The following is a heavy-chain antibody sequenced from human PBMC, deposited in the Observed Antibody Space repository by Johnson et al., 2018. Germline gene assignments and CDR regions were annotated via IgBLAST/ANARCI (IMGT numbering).Heavy chain of an antibody. V-gene: IGHV5-51*01. J-gene: IGHJ3*02. CDR3: ARHPERYCSGGSCFLDHI. CDR2: VYPGDSDT. D-gene: IGHD2-15*01. Sequence: VQLVQSGAEVKKPGESLKISCKGSGYRFSGYWIGWVRQMSGKGLEWMGIVYPGDSDTKYSPSFQGQVTISADKSISTAYLQWSSLKASDTAMYYGARHPERYCSGGSCFLDHIWGQVTMVTVSS. CDR1: GYRFSGYW.